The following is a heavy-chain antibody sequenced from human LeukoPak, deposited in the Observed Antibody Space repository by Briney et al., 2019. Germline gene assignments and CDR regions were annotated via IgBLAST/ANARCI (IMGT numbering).Heavy chain of an antibody. CDR2: IKSDGSNI. Sequence: GGSLRLSCVASGFTFSSYWMHWVRQAPGKGLVWVSNIKSDGSNINYADSVKGRFTISRDNAKNTLYLQMNSLRAEDAAVYYCISEVGKGSHWGQGTLVTVSS. CDR3: ISEVGKGSH. J-gene: IGHJ4*02. D-gene: IGHD1-26*01. V-gene: IGHV3-74*01. CDR1: GFTFSSYW.